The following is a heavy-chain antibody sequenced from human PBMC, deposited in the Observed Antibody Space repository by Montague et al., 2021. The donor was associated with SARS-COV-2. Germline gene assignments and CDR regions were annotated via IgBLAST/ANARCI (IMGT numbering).Heavy chain of an antibody. D-gene: IGHD3-22*01. CDR3: ARERLGYYDTSSYYIFDY. CDR1: GGSVSSGSYY. J-gene: IGHJ4*02. V-gene: IGHV4-61*01. CDR2: IYYSEST. Sequence: SETLSLTCTVSGGSVSSGSYYWSWIRQPLGKGLEWIGYIYYSESTNYNPSLKSRVTISVDTSKNQFSLKLSSVTAADTAVYYRARERLGYYDTSSYYIFDYWGQGTLVTVSS.